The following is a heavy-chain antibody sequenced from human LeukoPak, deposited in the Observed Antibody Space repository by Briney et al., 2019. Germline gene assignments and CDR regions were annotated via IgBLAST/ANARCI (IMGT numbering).Heavy chain of an antibody. V-gene: IGHV1-2*06. CDR2: INPNSGGT. CDR3: AIVDIVATAGFDY. D-gene: IGHD5-12*01. CDR1: GYTFTGYY. J-gene: IGHJ4*02. Sequence: ASVKVSCKASGYTFTGYYMHWVRQAPGQGREWMGRINPNSGGTNYAQKFQGRVTMTRDTSISTAYMDLSRLRSDDTAVYYCAIVDIVATAGFDYWGQGTLVTVSS.